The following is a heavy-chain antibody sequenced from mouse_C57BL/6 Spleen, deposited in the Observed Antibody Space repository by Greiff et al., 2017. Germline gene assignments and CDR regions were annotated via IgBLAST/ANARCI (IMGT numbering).Heavy chain of an antibody. V-gene: IGHV7-3*01. D-gene: IGHD2-4*01. J-gene: IGHJ1*03. CDR2: IRNKANGYTT. Sequence: EVKLVESGGGLVQPGGSLSLSCAASGFTFTDYYMSWVRQPPGKALEWLGFIRNKANGYTTEYSASVKGRFTISRDNSQSILYLQMNALRAEDSATYYCARALDYAWYFDVWGTGTTVTVSS. CDR3: ARALDYAWYFDV. CDR1: GFTFTDYY.